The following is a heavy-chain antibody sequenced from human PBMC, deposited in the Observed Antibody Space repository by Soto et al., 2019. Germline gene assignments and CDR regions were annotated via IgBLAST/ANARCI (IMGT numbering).Heavy chain of an antibody. CDR3: ARDGWELDHDAFDI. J-gene: IGHJ3*02. Sequence: QVQLQESGPGLVKPSQTLSLTCTVSGGSISSGGYYWSWIRQHPGKGLEWIGYIYYSGSTYYNPSLKSRVTISADTSKNQFSLKLSSVTAADTAVYYCARDGWELDHDAFDIWGQGTMVTVSS. V-gene: IGHV4-31*03. CDR2: IYYSGST. D-gene: IGHD1-26*01. CDR1: GGSISSGGYY.